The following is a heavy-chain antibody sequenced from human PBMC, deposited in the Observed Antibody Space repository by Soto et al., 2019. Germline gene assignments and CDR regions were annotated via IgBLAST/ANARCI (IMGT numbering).Heavy chain of an antibody. J-gene: IGHJ4*02. CDR3: ARSAGWYAVHS. CDR1: GESVSSPYY. D-gene: IGHD6-19*01. CDR2: VFHTGTT. V-gene: IGHV4-4*02. Sequence: QVQLQGSGPGLVKPSGTLSLTCAVSGESVSSPYYWCWVRQPPGKGLEWIGEVFHTGTTSYNPSLRSRVTISMDKSNNQFSLDLTSVTAADTAVYYCARSAGWYAVHSWGPGTLVIVSS.